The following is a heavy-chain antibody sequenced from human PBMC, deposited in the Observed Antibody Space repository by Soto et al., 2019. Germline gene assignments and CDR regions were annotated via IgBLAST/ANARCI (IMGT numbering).Heavy chain of an antibody. CDR3: SRQQVLGRGTHYGMDA. CDR2: ISAYNGNT. J-gene: IGHJ6*02. CDR1: GYTFTSYG. Sequence: ASVKVSCKASGYTFTSYGISWVRQAPGQGLEWMGWISAYNGNTNYAQKLQGRVTMTTDTSTSTAYMELRSLRSDDTAVYSCSRQQVLGRGTHYGMDAWGQETTVTVS. V-gene: IGHV1-18*04. D-gene: IGHD6-13*01.